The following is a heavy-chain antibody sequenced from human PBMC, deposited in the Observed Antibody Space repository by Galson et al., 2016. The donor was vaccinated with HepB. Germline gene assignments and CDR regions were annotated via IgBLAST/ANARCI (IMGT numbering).Heavy chain of an antibody. Sequence: SETLSLTCTVSGSPSYYWGWIRQPPGKGLEWIGAIYNTGSMYYNPSLKSRALISVDESKKHFSLTLTSVTAADTAIYFCASSPPCYANCHNWGDAFDTWGQGTVGTVSS. V-gene: IGHV4-39*02. J-gene: IGHJ3*02. CDR3: ASSPPCYANCHNWGDAFDT. D-gene: IGHD2-2*01. CDR2: IYNTGSM. CDR1: GSPSYY.